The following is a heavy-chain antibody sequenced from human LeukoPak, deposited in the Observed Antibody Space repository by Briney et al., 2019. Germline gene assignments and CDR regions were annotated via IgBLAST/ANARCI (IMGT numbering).Heavy chain of an antibody. CDR3: ARVGRKIEPAPTANYYYMDV. CDR2: INHSGST. V-gene: IGHV4-34*01. CDR1: GGTFSVYY. D-gene: IGHD2-2*01. J-gene: IGHJ6*03. Sequence: PSETLSLTCAVYGGTFSVYYWSWIRQPPGKGLEWIGEINHSGSTDYNPSLKSRVTISVDTSKNQFSLKLSSVTAADTGVYYCARVGRKIEPAPTANYYYMDVWGKGTTVTISS.